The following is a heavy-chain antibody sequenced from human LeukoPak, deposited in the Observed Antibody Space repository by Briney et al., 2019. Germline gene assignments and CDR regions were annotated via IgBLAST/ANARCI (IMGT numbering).Heavy chain of an antibody. CDR1: GNTFTSYD. D-gene: IGHD3-22*01. V-gene: IGHV1-8*01. CDR3: ARRHYDSGGHYIY. J-gene: IGHJ4*02. CDR2: MNPNSGNT. Sequence: ASVKVSCKASGNTFTSYDINWVRQATGQGLEWRGWMNPNSGNTGYAPKLQGRVTMTRNTSRSTAYMELSSLRSEDTAVYYCARRHYDSGGHYIYWGQGTLVTVSS.